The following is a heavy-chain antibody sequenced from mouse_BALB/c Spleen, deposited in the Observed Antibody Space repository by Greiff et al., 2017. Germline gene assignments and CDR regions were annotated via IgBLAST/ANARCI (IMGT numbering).Heavy chain of an antibody. CDR2: ISSGGSYT. CDR3: AREANDYDAGY. V-gene: IGHV5-6*01. J-gene: IGHJ2*01. D-gene: IGHD2-4*01. CDR1: GFTFSSYG. Sequence: EVELVESGGDLVKPGGSLKLSCAASGFTFSSYGMSWVRQTPDKRLEWVATISSGGSYTYYPDSVKGRFTISRDNAKNTLYLQMSSLKSEDTAMYYCAREANDYDAGYWGQGTTLTVSS.